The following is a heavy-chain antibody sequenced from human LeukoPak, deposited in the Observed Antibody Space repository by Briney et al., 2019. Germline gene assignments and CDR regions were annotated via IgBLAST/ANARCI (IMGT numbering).Heavy chain of an antibody. CDR2: IYHSGST. CDR1: GGSISSGGYY. J-gene: IGHJ3*02. Sequence: PSETLSLTCTVSGGSISSGGYYWSWIRQPPGKGLEWIGYIYHSGSTYYNPSLKSRVTISVDRSKNQFSLKLSSVTAADTAVYYCARDALVKGSSWTNDAFDIWGQGTMVTVSS. D-gene: IGHD6-13*01. V-gene: IGHV4-30-2*01. CDR3: ARDALVKGSSWTNDAFDI.